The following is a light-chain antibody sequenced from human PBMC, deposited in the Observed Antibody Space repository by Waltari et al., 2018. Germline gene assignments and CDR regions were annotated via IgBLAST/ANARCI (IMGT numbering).Light chain of an antibody. CDR3: QQYDNWPPV. CDR2: GAS. CDR1: QSINSK. J-gene: IGKJ5*01. Sequence: EIMMTQSPATLSVSPGERATLSCRARQSINSKVAWYHQKPGHTPRLLIYGASTRATGISARFSGSGSGTEFTLTIRSLQSEDVALYSCQQYDNWPPVFGQGTRLEIK. V-gene: IGKV3-15*01.